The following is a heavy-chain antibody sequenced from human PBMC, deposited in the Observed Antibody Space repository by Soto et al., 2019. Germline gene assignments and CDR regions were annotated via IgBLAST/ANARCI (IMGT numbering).Heavy chain of an antibody. Sequence: GGSLRLSCSGSGFTVSSFGMHWVRQAPGKGLEHVSTLSSNGIGTYYADSVKGRFTFSRDTSKNTLYLQMSSLRTEDTAVYYCRKAMGQAAVGIRYPYGLDVWGLGTTVTAS. V-gene: IGHV3-64D*06. CDR2: LSSNGIGT. CDR1: GFTVSSFG. CDR3: RKAMGQAAVGIRYPYGLDV. D-gene: IGHD6-13*01. J-gene: IGHJ6*02.